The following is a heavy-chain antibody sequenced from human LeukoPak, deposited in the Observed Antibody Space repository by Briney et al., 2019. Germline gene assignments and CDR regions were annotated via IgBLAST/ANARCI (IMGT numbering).Heavy chain of an antibody. J-gene: IGHJ4*02. CDR1: GGTFSSYA. V-gene: IGHV1-69*01. CDR2: IIPIFGTA. D-gene: IGHD2-2*01. Sequence: GSSVKVSCKASGGTFSSYAISWVRQAPGQGLEWMGGIIPIFGTANYAQKFQGRVTITADESTSTAYMELSSLRSEDTAVYYYASGGFGIVVVPAASLSVYWGQGTLVTVSS. CDR3: ASGGFGIVVVPAASLSVY.